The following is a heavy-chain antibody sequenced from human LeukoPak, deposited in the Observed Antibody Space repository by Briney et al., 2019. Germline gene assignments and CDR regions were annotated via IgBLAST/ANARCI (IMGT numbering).Heavy chain of an antibody. CDR3: ATSPTSDSPGY. CDR1: GGTFSTYA. CDR2: IIPILATS. V-gene: IGHV1-69*13. D-gene: IGHD2-21*02. J-gene: IGHJ4*02. Sequence: GASVKVSCKASGGTFSTYAISWVRQAPGQGLEWMGGIIPILATSNYAQKFQGGVTITADESTSTAYMELSSLRSEDTAVYYCATSPTSDSPGYWGQGTLVTVSS.